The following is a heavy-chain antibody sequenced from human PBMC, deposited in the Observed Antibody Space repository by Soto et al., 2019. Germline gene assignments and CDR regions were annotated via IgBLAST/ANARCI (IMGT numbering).Heavy chain of an antibody. Sequence: QPGGSLRLSCAASGFTFSGSAMHWVRQASGKGLEWVGRIRSKANSYATAYAASVKGRFTISRDDSKNTAYLQMNSLKTEDTAVYYCTTTPAIAAALFWGQGTLVTVSS. J-gene: IGHJ4*02. D-gene: IGHD6-13*01. V-gene: IGHV3-73*01. CDR3: TTTPAIAAALF. CDR2: IRSKANSYAT. CDR1: GFTFSGSA.